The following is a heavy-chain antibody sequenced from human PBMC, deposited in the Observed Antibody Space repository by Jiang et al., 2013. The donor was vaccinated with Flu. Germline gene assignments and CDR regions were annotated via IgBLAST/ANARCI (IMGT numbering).Heavy chain of an antibody. Sequence: TFTSYAMNWVRQAPGQGLEWMGWINTNTGNPTYAQGFTGRFVFSLDTSVSTAYLQISSLKAEDTAVYYCARLGSSLYSGYDYRSFDYWGQGTLVTVSS. CDR2: INTNTGNP. D-gene: IGHD5-12*01. V-gene: IGHV7-4-1*02. CDR3: ARLGSSLYSGYDYRSFDY. J-gene: IGHJ4*02. CDR1: TFTSYA.